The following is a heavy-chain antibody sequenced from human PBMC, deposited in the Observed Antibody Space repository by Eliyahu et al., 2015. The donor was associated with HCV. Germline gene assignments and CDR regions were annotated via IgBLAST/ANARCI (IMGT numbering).Heavy chain of an antibody. D-gene: IGHD2-21*02. CDR3: ARGIVVVTLSWYFDL. V-gene: IGHV3-11*05. Sequence: QVQLVESGGGLVKPGGSLRLSCAASGFTFTDSHMSWIRQAPGKGLEWVSYISSSSSYTKYADSVKGRFTISRDNAKNSLYLQMNSLRAEDTAVYYCARGIVVVTLSWYFDLWGRGTLVTVSS. CDR1: GFTFTDSH. CDR2: ISSSSSYT. J-gene: IGHJ2*01.